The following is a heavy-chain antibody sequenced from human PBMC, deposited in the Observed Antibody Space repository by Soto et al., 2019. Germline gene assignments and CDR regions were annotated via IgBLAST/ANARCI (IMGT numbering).Heavy chain of an antibody. CDR1: GGSISSYY. D-gene: IGHD3-22*01. J-gene: IGHJ5*02. CDR3: AREGDSSGYYHNPNWFDP. CDR2: IYYSGST. Sequence: SETLSLTCTVSGGSISSYYWSWIRQPPGKGLEWIGYIYYSGSTNYNPSLKSRVTISVDTSKNQFSLKLSSVTAADTAVYYCAREGDSSGYYHNPNWFDPWGQGTLVTVSS. V-gene: IGHV4-59*01.